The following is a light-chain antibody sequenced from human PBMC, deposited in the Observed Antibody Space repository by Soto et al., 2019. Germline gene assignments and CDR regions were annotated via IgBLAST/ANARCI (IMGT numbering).Light chain of an antibody. Sequence: QSVLTQPPSASGTPGQRVTISCSGSSSNIGGNYVYWYQQLPGRAPKLLIYRNNQRPSGVPDRFSGSKSGTSASLAISGLRSEDEAHYYCAAWDDSLRGVVFGGGTKVTVL. J-gene: IGLJ2*01. CDR2: RNN. V-gene: IGLV1-47*01. CDR1: SSNIGGNY. CDR3: AAWDDSLRGVV.